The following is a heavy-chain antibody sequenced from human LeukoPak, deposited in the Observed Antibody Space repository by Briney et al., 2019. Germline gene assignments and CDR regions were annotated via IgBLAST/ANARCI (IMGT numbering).Heavy chain of an antibody. CDR2: IRSKVNSYAT. CDR1: GFIFSGSA. D-gene: IGHD4-11*01. CDR3: TKTVPSGHYYYMDV. V-gene: IGHV3-73*01. J-gene: IGHJ6*03. Sequence: PGGSLRLSCAASGFIFSGSAIPWVRQASGKGLEWVGRIRSKVNSYATVYAASVQGRFTISRDDSKNTAYLQMSSLKTEDTAVYYCTKTVPSGHYYYMDVWGKGTTVTVSS.